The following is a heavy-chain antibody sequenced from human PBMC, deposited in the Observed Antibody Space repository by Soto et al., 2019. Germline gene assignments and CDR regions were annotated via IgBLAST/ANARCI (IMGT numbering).Heavy chain of an antibody. CDR1: GGSISSYY. CDR3: AWGHWTNVVCYGAGAFDI. Sequence: QVQLQESGPGLVKPSETLSLTCTVSGGSISSYYWSWIRQPPGKGLEWIGYIYYSGSTKYNPSLKSRVSISVDPSKNQFCLKLSSVAAADTAVYYCAWGHWTNVVCYGAGAFDIWGQGTIVTVSS. CDR2: IYYSGST. D-gene: IGHD2-8*01. J-gene: IGHJ3*02. V-gene: IGHV4-59*01.